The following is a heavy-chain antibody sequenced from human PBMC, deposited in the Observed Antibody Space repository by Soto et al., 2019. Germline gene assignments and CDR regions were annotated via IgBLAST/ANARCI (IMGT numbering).Heavy chain of an antibody. Sequence: GGSLRLSCAASGFTFDDYAMHWVRQAPGKGLEWVSGISWNSGSIGYADSVKGRFTISRDNAKNSLYLQMNSLSPEDTALYYCAKVGAAYYYYYMDVWGKGTTVTVSS. V-gene: IGHV3-9*01. CDR1: GFTFDDYA. J-gene: IGHJ6*03. D-gene: IGHD1-26*01. CDR3: AKVGAAYYYYYMDV. CDR2: ISWNSGSI.